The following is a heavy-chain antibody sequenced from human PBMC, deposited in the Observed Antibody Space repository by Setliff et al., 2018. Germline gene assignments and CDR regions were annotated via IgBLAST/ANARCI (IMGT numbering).Heavy chain of an antibody. V-gene: IGHV1-46*01. CDR3: ARDVFPYHYEGAFDI. Sequence: ASVKVSCKASRYTFTSHYMHWVRQAPGLGLEWMGTINPSSGRTSYAQKFQGRVTMTRDTSTSTVYMDMSSLRSEDTAVYYCARDVFPYHYEGAFDIWVQGTMVTVSS. CDR1: RYTFTSHY. J-gene: IGHJ3*02. D-gene: IGHD3-22*01. CDR2: INPSSGRT.